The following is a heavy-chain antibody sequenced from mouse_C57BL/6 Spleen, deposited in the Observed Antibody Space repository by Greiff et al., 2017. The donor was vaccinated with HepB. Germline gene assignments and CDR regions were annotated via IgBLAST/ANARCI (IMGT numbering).Heavy chain of an antibody. CDR2: IYPGSGST. CDR3: ARSGITTVSMDY. Sequence: VKLMESGAELVKPGASVKMSCKASGYTFTSYWITWVKQRPGQGLEWIGDIYPGSGSTNYNEKFKSKATLTVDTSSSTAYMQLSSLTSEDSAVYYCARSGITTVSMDYWGQGTSVTVSS. V-gene: IGHV1-55*01. J-gene: IGHJ4*01. CDR1: GYTFTSYW. D-gene: IGHD1-1*01.